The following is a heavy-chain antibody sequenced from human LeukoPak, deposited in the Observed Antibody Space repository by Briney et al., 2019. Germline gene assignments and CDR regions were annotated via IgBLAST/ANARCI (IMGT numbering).Heavy chain of an antibody. CDR1: GYTFIDYH. V-gene: IGHV1-2*06. Sequence: ASVEVSCKASGYTFIDYHLHWVRQAPGQGLEWMGRINPKSGGTNYAQKFQGRVTMTRDTSISTAYMELSSLRSDDTAVYFCVRDIDYYDSSGFGGGYYYYYYMDVWGRGTTVTVSS. CDR3: VRDIDYYDSSGFGGGYYYYYYMDV. J-gene: IGHJ6*03. CDR2: INPKSGGT. D-gene: IGHD3-22*01.